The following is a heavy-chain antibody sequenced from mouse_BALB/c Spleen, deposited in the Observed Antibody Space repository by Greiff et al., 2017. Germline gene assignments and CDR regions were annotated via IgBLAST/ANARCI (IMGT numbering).Heavy chain of an antibody. D-gene: IGHD3-1*01. CDR3: ARGSGLPSMDY. CDR2: IDPANGNT. Sequence: EVQLQQSGAELVKPGASVKLSCTASGFNIKDTYMHWVKQRPEQGLEWIGRIDPANGNTKYDPKFQGKATITADTSSNTAYLQLSSLTSEDTAVYYCARGSGLPSMDYWGQGTSVTVSS. CDR1: GFNIKDTY. V-gene: IGHV14-3*02. J-gene: IGHJ4*01.